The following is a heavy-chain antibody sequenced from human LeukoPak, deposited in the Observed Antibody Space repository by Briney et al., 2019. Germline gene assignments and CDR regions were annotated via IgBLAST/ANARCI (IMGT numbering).Heavy chain of an antibody. J-gene: IGHJ4*02. V-gene: IGHV3-23*01. CDR3: ARGPPGVVVPAATAFDY. D-gene: IGHD2-2*01. CDR1: GFTFSSYG. Sequence: GGSLRLSCAASGFTFSSYGLSWVRQAPGKGLEWVSGISGSGGSTYYADSVKGRFTISRDNSKNTLYLQMNSLRAEDTAVYYCARGPPGVVVPAATAFDYWGQGTLVTVSS. CDR2: ISGSGGST.